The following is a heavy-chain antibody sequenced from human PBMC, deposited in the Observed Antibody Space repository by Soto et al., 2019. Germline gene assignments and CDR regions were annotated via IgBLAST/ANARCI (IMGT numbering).Heavy chain of an antibody. D-gene: IGHD3-10*01. CDR2: INHSGST. CDR3: ARWGVLLWVGELLGTPMDV. J-gene: IGHJ6*04. V-gene: IGHV4-34*01. CDR1: GGSFSGYY. Sequence: QVQLQQWGAGLLKPSETLSLTCAVYGGSFSGYYWSWIRQPPGKGLEWIGEINHSGSTNYNPSLKGRVTRSVDTSKNPCSLELSSVTAADTAVYYCARWGVLLWVGELLGTPMDVWGKGTTVTVSS.